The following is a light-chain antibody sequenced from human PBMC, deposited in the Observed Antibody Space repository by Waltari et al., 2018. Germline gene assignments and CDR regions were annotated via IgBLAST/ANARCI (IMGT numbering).Light chain of an antibody. CDR3: CSYAGSYTWV. Sequence: SALTQPRSVSGSPGQSVTISCTGTTNDLGSYNYVSWYQPHPGKAPKLIILDVTKRPSGVPDRWSGAKSGNTASLTISGLRAEDEAEYYCCSYAGSYTWVFGGGTKLTVV. CDR2: DVT. CDR1: TNDLGSYNY. V-gene: IGLV2-11*01. J-gene: IGLJ3*02.